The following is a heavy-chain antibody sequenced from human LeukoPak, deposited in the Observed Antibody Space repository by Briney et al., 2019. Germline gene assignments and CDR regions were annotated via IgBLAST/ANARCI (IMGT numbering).Heavy chain of an antibody. D-gene: IGHD2-2*01. Sequence: GGSLRLSCAASGFTFSSYAMEWVRQAPGKGLEWVSSITGSSDSIYYADSVKGRFTISRDNAKNSVYLQMNSLRAEDTAVYYCARLVCSTIPCYGKFYFDFWGQGTLVPVSS. CDR3: ARLVCSTIPCYGKFYFDF. CDR2: ITGSSDSI. J-gene: IGHJ4*02. CDR1: GFTFSSYA. V-gene: IGHV3-21*01.